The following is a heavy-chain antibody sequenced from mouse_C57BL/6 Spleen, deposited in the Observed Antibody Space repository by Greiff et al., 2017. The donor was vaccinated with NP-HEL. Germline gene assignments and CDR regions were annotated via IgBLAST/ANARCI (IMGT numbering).Heavy chain of an antibody. J-gene: IGHJ4*01. CDR1: GFNIKDDY. V-gene: IGHV14-4*01. D-gene: IGHD2-1*01. Sequence: EVQLQQSGAELVRPGASVKLSCTASGFNIKDDYMHWVKQRPEQGLEWIGWIDPENGDTEYASKFQGKATITADTSSNTAYLQLSSLTSEDTAVYYCTHYDGKRRDYAMDYWGQGTSVTVSS. CDR3: THYDGKRRDYAMDY. CDR2: IDPENGDT.